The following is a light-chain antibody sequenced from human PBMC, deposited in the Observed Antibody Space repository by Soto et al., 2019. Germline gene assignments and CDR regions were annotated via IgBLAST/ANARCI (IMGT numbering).Light chain of an antibody. CDR1: QSISHY. V-gene: IGKV1-5*01. Sequence: DIQMTQSPPTLSASVGDRVTITCRASQSISHYLAWYQQMPGKAPKLLIYGASTLQSGFPSRFSGSGSGTEFTLTISSLQPDDFGTYFCQHHNSYSQTFGQGTKVEIK. J-gene: IGKJ1*01. CDR2: GAS. CDR3: QHHNSYSQT.